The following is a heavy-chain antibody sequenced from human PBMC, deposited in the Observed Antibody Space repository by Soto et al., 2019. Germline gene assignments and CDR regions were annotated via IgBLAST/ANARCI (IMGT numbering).Heavy chain of an antibody. D-gene: IGHD3-3*01. CDR2: INVSGALT. CDR3: VRDTQRLETYFES. Sequence: PGGSLRLSCAASGFPFDAHGMAWVRQSPGKGLQWVSSINVSGALTYYIESVKGRFTISRDNSEHTLYLQMNNLEADDTAIYYCVRDTQRLETYFESWGPGTLVTVSS. J-gene: IGHJ4*02. V-gene: IGHV3-23*01. CDR1: GFPFDAHG.